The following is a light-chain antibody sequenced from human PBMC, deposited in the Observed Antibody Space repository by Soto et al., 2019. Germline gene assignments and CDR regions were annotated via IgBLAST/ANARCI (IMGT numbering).Light chain of an antibody. J-gene: IGLJ2*01. CDR2: LNSDGSH. Sequence: QLVLTQSPSASASLGASVKLTCTLSSGHSTYAIAWHQQQPEKGPRYLMKLNSDGSHSKGDGIPDRFSGSSSGAERYRTISSLQSEDEADYYCQTWGTGPLVFGGGTKLTVL. V-gene: IGLV4-69*01. CDR3: QTWGTGPLV. CDR1: SGHSTYA.